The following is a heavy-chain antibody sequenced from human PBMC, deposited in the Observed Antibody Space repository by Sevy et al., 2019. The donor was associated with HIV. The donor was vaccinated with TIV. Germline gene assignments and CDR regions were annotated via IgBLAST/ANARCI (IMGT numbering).Heavy chain of an antibody. CDR1: GFTVSSNY. J-gene: IGHJ6*02. CDR2: IYSGGST. V-gene: IGHV3-53*01. D-gene: IGHD5-18*01. Sequence: GGCLRLSCAASGFTVSSNYMSWVRQAPGKGLEWVSVIYSGGSTYYADSVKGRFTISRDNSKNTLYLQMNSLRAEDTAVYYCASAHVDTAMVNYYYGMDVWGQGTTVTVSS. CDR3: ASAHVDTAMVNYYYGMDV.